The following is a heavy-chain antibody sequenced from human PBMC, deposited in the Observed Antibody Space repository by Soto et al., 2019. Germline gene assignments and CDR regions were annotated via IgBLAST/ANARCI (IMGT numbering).Heavy chain of an antibody. J-gene: IGHJ6*02. Sequence: QVQLQESGPGLVKPSQTLSLTCTVSGGSISSGDYHWTWIRQAPGKGLEWIGAIYYSASTYYNPSLVSRITISIDTSKNQCSLKLTSVTAADTAVYYCARDSRTPSGGMDVWGQGTTVTVSS. V-gene: IGHV4-30-4*01. CDR2: IYYSAST. CDR1: GGSISSGDYH. CDR3: ARDSRTPSGGMDV.